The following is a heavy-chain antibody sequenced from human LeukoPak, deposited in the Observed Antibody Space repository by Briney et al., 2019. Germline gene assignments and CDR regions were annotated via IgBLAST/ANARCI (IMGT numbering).Heavy chain of an antibody. CDR1: GGSISSYY. D-gene: IGHD2-15*01. Sequence: PSETLSLTCTVSGGSISSYYWSWIRQPAGKGLEWIGRIYTSGSTNYNPSLKSRVTISVDKSKNQFSLKLSSVTAADTAVYYCARDLVHCSGGSCYSNNWFDPWGQGTLVTVSS. CDR2: IYTSGST. J-gene: IGHJ5*02. V-gene: IGHV4-4*07. CDR3: ARDLVHCSGGSCYSNNWFDP.